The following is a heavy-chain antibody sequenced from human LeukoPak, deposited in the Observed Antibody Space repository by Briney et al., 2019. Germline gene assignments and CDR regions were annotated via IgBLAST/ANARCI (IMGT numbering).Heavy chain of an antibody. Sequence: SETLSRTCTVSGYSISSGYYWGWIRQPPGKGLEWIGSIYHSGSTYYNPSLKSRVTISVDTSKNQFSLKLSSVTAADTAVYYCARGEDDFWSGYYTATYYMDVWGKGTTVTVSS. CDR2: IYHSGST. J-gene: IGHJ6*03. D-gene: IGHD3-3*01. CDR3: ARGEDDFWSGYYTATYYMDV. V-gene: IGHV4-38-2*02. CDR1: GYSISSGYY.